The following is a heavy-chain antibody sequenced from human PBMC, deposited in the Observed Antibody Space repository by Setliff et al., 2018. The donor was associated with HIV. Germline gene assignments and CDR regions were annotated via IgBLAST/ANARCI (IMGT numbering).Heavy chain of an antibody. CDR2: VNWNGDST. V-gene: IGHV3-20*04. CDR3: AREGPYYYGMDV. J-gene: IGHJ6*02. Sequence: GESLKISCATYGFRFDEYHVSWVRQAPGKGLEWVSGVNWNGDSTGYADSVKGRFTISRDNANRSVYLQMNSLTAEDTAIYYCAREGPYYYGMDVWGQGTSVTVSS. CDR1: GFRFDEYH.